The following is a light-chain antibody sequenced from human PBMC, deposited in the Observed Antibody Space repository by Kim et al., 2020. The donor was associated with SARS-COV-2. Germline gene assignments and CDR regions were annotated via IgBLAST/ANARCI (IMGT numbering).Light chain of an antibody. J-gene: IGKJ2*01. CDR2: KAS. CDR1: QSISSW. V-gene: IGKV1-5*03. CDR3: QQYDSFPCT. Sequence: DIQMTQSPSTLSASVGDRVTITCRASQSISSWLAWYQQKPGKAPKLLISKASILESGVPSRFSGSGSGTEFTLTISSLQPDDFATYYCQQYDSFPCTFGQGTKLEI.